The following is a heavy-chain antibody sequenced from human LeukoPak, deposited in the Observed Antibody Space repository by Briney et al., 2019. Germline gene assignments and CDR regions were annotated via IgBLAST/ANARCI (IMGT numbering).Heavy chain of an antibody. CDR2: IYSGGST. Sequence: GGSLRLSCAAPGFTFSSYSMSWVRQAPGKGLEWVSIIYSGGSTYYADSLQGRFTISRDDSKNTPYLQMNSLRVEDTAVYYCAGGSASGSFSIYAFDIWGQGTMVTVSS. CDR1: GFTFSSYS. CDR3: AGGSASGSFSIYAFDI. J-gene: IGHJ3*02. V-gene: IGHV3-53*01. D-gene: IGHD3-10*01.